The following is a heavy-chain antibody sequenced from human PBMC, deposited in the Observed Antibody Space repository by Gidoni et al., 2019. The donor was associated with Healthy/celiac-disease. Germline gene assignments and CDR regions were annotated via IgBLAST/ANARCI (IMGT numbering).Heavy chain of an antibody. J-gene: IGHJ4*02. Sequence: GEIYHSGSTNYNPSLKSRVTISVDKSKNQFSLKLSSVTAADTAVYYCARDLYDSSGYYGKWGQGTLVTVSS. D-gene: IGHD3-22*01. CDR2: IYHSGST. CDR3: ARDLYDSSGYYGK. V-gene: IGHV4-4*02.